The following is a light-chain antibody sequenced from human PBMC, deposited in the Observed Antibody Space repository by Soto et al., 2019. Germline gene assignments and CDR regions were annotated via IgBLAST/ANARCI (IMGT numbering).Light chain of an antibody. J-gene: IGLJ1*01. CDR1: SSDVGGYNY. V-gene: IGLV2-14*01. CDR2: EVS. CDR3: SSYTSSSTPDV. Sequence: QSALTQPASVSGSPGQSITISCTGTSSDVGGYNYVSLYQQHPGKAPKLMIYEVSNRPSGVSNRFSGSKSGNTASLTISGLQAEDEADYYCSSYTSSSTPDVFGTGTKLTVL.